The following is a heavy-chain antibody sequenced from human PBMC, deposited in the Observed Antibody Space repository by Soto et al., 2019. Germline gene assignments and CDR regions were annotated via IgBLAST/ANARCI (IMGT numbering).Heavy chain of an antibody. V-gene: IGHV5-51*01. CDR3: SRLGCSSTSCYYYYYGMDV. CDR1: GYSFTSYW. J-gene: IGHJ6*02. CDR2: IYPGDSDT. Sequence: GESLKISCKGSGYSFTSYWIGWVRQMPGKGLEWMGIIYPGDSDTRYSPSFQGQVTISADKSISTAYLQWSSLKASDTAMDYCSRLGCSSTSCYYYYYGMDVWGQGTTVTVSS. D-gene: IGHD2-2*01.